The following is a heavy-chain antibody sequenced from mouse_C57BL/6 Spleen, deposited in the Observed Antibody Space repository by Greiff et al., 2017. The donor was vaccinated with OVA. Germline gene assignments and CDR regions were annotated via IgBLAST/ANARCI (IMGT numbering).Heavy chain of an antibody. Sequence: QVQLQQSGAELVKPGASVKISCKASGYAFSSYWMNWVKQRPGKGLEWIGQIYPGDGDTNYNGKFKGKATLTADKSSSTGYMQLSSLTSEDSAVYVCARGGTAKATYWFAYWGQGTLVTVSA. D-gene: IGHD3-2*02. CDR1: GYAFSSYW. V-gene: IGHV1-80*01. CDR2: IYPGDGDT. CDR3: ARGGTAKATYWFAY. J-gene: IGHJ3*01.